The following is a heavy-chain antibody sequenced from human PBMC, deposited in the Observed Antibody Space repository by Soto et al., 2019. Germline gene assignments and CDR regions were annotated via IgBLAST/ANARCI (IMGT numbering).Heavy chain of an antibody. J-gene: IGHJ4*02. Sequence: SSVTVSYKASRYTFTNYALNWVRQAPGQGLNWMGWINTNTGNPTYAQGFTERFVFSLDTSVSTAYLQISSLKAEDTAVYYCARDGSYYFDYWGQGTLVTVSS. CDR3: ARDGSYYFDY. D-gene: IGHD2-15*01. CDR1: RYTFTNYA. V-gene: IGHV7-4-1*02. CDR2: INTNTGNP.